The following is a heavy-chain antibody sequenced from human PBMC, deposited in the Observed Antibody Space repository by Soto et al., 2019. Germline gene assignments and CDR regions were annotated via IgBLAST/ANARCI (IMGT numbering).Heavy chain of an antibody. CDR1: GYTLTELS. CDR2: FDPEDGET. V-gene: IGHV1-24*01. D-gene: IGHD3-10*01. Sequence: ASVKVSCKVSGYTLTELSMHWVRQAPGKGLEWMGGFDPEDGETIYAQKFQGRVTMTEDTSTDTAYMELSSLRSEDTAVYYCATVVDPPSFRGVIAPWGQGTLVTVSS. J-gene: IGHJ5*02. CDR3: ATVVDPPSFRGVIAP.